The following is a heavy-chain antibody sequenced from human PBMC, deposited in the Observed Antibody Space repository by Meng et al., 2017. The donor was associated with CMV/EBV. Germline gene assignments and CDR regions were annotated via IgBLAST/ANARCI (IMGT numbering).Heavy chain of an antibody. V-gene: IGHV4-4*02. CDR3: ARGPILWFGESSSFDL. J-gene: IGHJ2*01. CDR1: GGSISSSNW. CDR2: IYHSGST. Sequence: SGGSISSSNWWSWVRQPPGKGLEWIGEIYHSGSTNYNPSLKSRVTISVDKSKNQFSLKLSSVTAADTAVYYCARGPILWFGESSSFDLWGRGTLVTSPQ. D-gene: IGHD3-10*01.